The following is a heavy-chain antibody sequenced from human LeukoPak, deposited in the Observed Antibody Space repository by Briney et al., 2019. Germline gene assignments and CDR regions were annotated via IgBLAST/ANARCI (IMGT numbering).Heavy chain of an antibody. CDR3: ARHGTSSDYYFAVDV. Sequence: SETLSLTCTVSGGSISSYYWSWIRQSPGKGLEWIGYTHWRGSTSYNPSLKSRVTISVDTSKNQFSLRLSSVTAADTAVYSCARHGTSSDYYFAVDVWGQGTTVTVSS. CDR2: THWRGST. D-gene: IGHD1-1*01. V-gene: IGHV4-59*08. J-gene: IGHJ6*02. CDR1: GGSISSYY.